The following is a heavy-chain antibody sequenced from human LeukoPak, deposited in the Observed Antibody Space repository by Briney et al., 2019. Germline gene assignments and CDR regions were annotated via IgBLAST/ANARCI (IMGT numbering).Heavy chain of an antibody. J-gene: IGHJ5*02. CDR2: INHSGST. V-gene: IGHV4-34*01. CDR1: GGSFSGYY. D-gene: IGHD3-10*01. Sequence: KPSETLSLTCAVYGGSFSGYYWSWIRQPPGKGLEWIGEINHSGSTNYNPSLKSRVTISVDTSKNQFSLKLSSVTAADTAVYYCARGRRFGLNWFDPWGQGTLVTVSS. CDR3: ARGRRFGLNWFDP.